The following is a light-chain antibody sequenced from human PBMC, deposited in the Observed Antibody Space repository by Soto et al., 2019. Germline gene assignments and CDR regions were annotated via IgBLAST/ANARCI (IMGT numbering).Light chain of an antibody. CDR2: EVS. CDR3: SSYTSTYTGV. CDR1: TSDVGGYNY. V-gene: IGLV2-14*01. J-gene: IGLJ3*02. Sequence: QSALTQPASVSGSPGQSITISCTGTTSDVGGYNYVSWYQQHPGKAPKLIIYEVSNRPSGVSNRFSGSKSGYTASLTISGLQAEDEADYYCSSYTSTYTGVFGGGTKVTVL.